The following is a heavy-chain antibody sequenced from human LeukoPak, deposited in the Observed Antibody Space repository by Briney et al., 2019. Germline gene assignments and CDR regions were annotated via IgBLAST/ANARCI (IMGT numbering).Heavy chain of an antibody. CDR1: GGSISSGGYY. J-gene: IGHJ4*02. CDR3: ARAGGFFSPFGY. V-gene: IGHV4-31*02. D-gene: IGHD3-16*01. Sequence: SETLSLTCTVTGGSISSGGYYWSWIRQHPGDGLEWIGYIYYSGSTYYNPSLKSRVTISIDTSKNHFSLKLSSVTAADTAVYYCARAGGFFSPFGYWGQGTLVTVSS. CDR2: IYYSGST.